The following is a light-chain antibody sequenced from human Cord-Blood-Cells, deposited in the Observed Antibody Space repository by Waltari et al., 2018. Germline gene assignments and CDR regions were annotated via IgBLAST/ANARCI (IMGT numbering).Light chain of an antibody. CDR3: NSRDSSGNHVV. CDR2: GKN. J-gene: IGLJ2*01. CDR1: SLRSSY. Sequence: SSELTTDPAVSVALGQTVRCTCQGDSLRSSYASWYQQKQGQAPVLVIYGKNNRPSGIPDRFSGSSSGNTASLTITGAQAEDEADDYCNSRDSSGNHVVFGGGTKLTVL. V-gene: IGLV3-19*01.